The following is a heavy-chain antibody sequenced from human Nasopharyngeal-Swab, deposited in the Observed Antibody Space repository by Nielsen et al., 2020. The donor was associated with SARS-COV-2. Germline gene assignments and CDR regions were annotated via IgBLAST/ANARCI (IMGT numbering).Heavy chain of an antibody. V-gene: IGHV1-2*04. J-gene: IGHJ6*01. CDR1: GYTFTGYY. CDR3: AREPVRWGLELSLDVGLANYYYGMDV. Sequence: ASVKVSCKASGYTFTGYYMHWVRQAPGQGLEWMGWINPNSGGTNYAQKFQGWVTMTRDTSISTAYMELSRLRSDDTAVYYCAREPVRWGLELSLDVGLANYYYGMDVWGQGTTVTVSS. CDR2: INPNSGGT. D-gene: IGHD1-7*01.